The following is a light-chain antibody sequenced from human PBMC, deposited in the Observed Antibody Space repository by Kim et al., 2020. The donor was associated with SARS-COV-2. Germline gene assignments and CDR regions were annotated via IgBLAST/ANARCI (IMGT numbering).Light chain of an antibody. CDR1: SSNNGAGYD. CDR3: QSYDSSLSGYV. Sequence: QRVTIYCTGSSSNNGAGYDVHWYQQLPGTAPKLLICGNSNRPSGVPDRFSGSKSGTSASLAITGLQAEDEADYYCQSYDSSLSGYVFGTGTKVTVL. CDR2: GNS. J-gene: IGLJ1*01. V-gene: IGLV1-40*01.